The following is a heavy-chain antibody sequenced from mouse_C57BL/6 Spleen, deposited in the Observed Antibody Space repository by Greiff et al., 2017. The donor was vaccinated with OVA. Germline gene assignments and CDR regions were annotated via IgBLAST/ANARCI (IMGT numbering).Heavy chain of an antibody. J-gene: IGHJ2*01. Sequence: QVQLQQPGAELVRPGSSVKLSCKASGYTFTSYWMAWVKQRPGQGLEWIGNIYPSDSETHYNQKFKDKATLTVDKSSSTAYMQLSSLTSEDSAVYYCARDGDSSGYIDYWGQGTTLTVSS. CDR3: ARDGDSSGYIDY. V-gene: IGHV1-61*01. D-gene: IGHD3-2*02. CDR2: IYPSDSET. CDR1: GYTFTSYW.